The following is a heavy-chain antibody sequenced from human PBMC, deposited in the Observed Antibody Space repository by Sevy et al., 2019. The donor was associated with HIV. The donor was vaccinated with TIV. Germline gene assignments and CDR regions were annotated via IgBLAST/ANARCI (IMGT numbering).Heavy chain of an antibody. J-gene: IGHJ4*02. CDR3: ARGSGTYYDSSGYYDY. Sequence: SETLSLTCAVYGGSFSGYYWSWIRQPPGKGLEWIGEINHSGSTNYNPSLKSRVTISVDTSKNQFSLKLSSVTAADTAVYYCARGSGTYYDSSGYYDYWGQGTLVTVSS. CDR1: GGSFSGYY. CDR2: INHSGST. D-gene: IGHD3-22*01. V-gene: IGHV4-34*01.